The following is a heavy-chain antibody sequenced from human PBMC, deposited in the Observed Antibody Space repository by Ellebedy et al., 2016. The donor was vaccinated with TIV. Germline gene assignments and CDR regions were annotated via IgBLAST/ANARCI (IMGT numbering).Heavy chain of an antibody. J-gene: IGHJ4*02. CDR3: AKEARRVGGFWTDDY. CDR2: ISADSSAT. Sequence: GGSLRLSXAASGFSFSIYSMTWVRHVPGKGLQWLSDISADSSATAYAHSVRGRFTVSRDNFKNTLYLQMNSLRVEDTAMYYCAKEARRVGGFWTDDYWGQGTLVTVSA. D-gene: IGHD3/OR15-3a*01. CDR1: GFSFSIYS. V-gene: IGHV3-23*01.